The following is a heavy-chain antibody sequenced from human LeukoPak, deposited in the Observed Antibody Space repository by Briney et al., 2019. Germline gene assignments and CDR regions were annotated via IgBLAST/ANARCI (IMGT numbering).Heavy chain of an antibody. Sequence: GGSLRLSCAASGFTFSSYELNWVRQAPGKGLEWVSYISDTGSTIYYADSVEGRFTISRDNAKNSLYLQMNSLRAEDTAVYYCARRNNYYGSGSYFDYWGQGTLVTVSS. CDR2: ISDTGSTI. J-gene: IGHJ4*02. D-gene: IGHD3-10*01. CDR3: ARRNNYYGSGSYFDY. CDR1: GFTFSSYE. V-gene: IGHV3-48*03.